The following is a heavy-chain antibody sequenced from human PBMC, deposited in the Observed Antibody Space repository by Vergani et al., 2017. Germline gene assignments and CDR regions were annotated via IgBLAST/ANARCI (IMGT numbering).Heavy chain of an antibody. CDR1: GAPISYWC. CDR3: ATGAGPFDF. V-gene: IGHV4-4*07. CDR2: LCPSGST. D-gene: IGHD7-27*01. Sequence: QVQMQESGPGLVKTSETLSLTCSASGAPISYWCCSWLRQPAGKGLEWIGRLCPSGSTNYKPSLKSRVTMSIDTSKNQFSLKLTSVTAADTAVYYCATGAGPFDFWGQGTLVTVSS. J-gene: IGHJ4*02.